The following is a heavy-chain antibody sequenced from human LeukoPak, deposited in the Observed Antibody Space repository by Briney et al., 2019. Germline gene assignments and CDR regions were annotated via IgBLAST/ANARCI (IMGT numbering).Heavy chain of an antibody. Sequence: GGSLRLSCADSGFTFDRYWMHWDRQAPGKGLAWVSHITTDGSGTSYADSVKGRFTISRDNAKKTLYLQMNSLRAEDTAVYYCARGAVAGANFDYWGLGILVTVSS. D-gene: IGHD1-26*01. V-gene: IGHV3-74*01. J-gene: IGHJ4*02. CDR3: ARGAVAGANFDY. CDR1: GFTFDRYW. CDR2: ITTDGSGT.